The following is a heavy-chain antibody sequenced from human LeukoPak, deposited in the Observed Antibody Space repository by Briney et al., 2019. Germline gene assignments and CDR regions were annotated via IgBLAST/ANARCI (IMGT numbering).Heavy chain of an antibody. CDR1: GFTFSNAW. D-gene: IGHD2-2*01. J-gene: IGHJ5*02. CDR2: IKSKTDGGTT. Sequence: GSLRLSCAASGFTFSNAWMSWVRQAPGKGLEWVGRIKSKTDGGTTDYAAPVKGRFTISRDDSKNTLYLQMNSLKTEDTAVYYCTTAGMRIVVVPAALRWFDPWGQGTLVTVSS. V-gene: IGHV3-15*01. CDR3: TTAGMRIVVVPAALRWFDP.